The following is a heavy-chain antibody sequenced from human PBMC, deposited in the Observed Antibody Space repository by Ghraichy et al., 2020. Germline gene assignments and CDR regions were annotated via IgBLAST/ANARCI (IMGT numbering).Heavy chain of an antibody. CDR1: GFSLGTRGVG. V-gene: IGHV2-5*01. CDR2: IYWNDDQ. Sequence: SGPTLVKPTQTLALTCTFSGFSLGTRGVGVGWIRQPPGKALEWLALIYWNDDQRYSPSLKSRLTITKDTSKKQVVLIMTNMDPVDTATYYCAVFGVVGDGFDIWGQGTMVTVSS. J-gene: IGHJ3*02. CDR3: AVFGVVGDGFDI. D-gene: IGHD3-3*01.